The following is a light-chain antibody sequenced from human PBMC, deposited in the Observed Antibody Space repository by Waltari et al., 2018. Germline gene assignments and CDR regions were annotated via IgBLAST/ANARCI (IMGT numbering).Light chain of an antibody. J-gene: IGKJ1*01. CDR1: QSVGSSS. V-gene: IGKV3-20*01. Sequence: EIVLTQSPGTASLSPGARVTLSCRASQSVGSSSLAWYQQKPGQAPRLVIYRASRRATGIPDRFSGSGSGTDFSLTISRLEPEDLAVYYCQQHGTLPATFGQGTKVEIK. CDR2: RAS. CDR3: QQHGTLPAT.